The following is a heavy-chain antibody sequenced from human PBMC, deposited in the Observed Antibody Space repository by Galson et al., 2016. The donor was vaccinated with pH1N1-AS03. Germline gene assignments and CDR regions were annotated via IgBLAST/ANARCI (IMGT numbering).Heavy chain of an antibody. CDR1: GASISTYY. V-gene: IGHV4-34*01. CDR2: INHSGST. J-gene: IGHJ6*02. Sequence: SETLSLTCSVSGASISTYYWSWIRQPPGKGLEWIGEINHSGSTHYNPSLKSRVPISVDTSKNQFSLKLSSVTAADTAVLYCARGLRLETLTVYYYYGMDVWGQGTTVTVSS. D-gene: IGHD3-3*01. CDR3: ARGLRLETLTVYYYYGMDV.